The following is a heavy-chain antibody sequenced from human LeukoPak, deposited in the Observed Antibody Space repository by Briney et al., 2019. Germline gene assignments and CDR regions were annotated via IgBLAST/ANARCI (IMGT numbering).Heavy chain of an antibody. D-gene: IGHD1-26*01. V-gene: IGHV3-74*01. CDR3: ARDPVGGRPDL. J-gene: IGHJ4*02. CDR1: GFTFSTYW. CDR2: IKSDGSTT. Sequence: PGESLRLSCAASGFTFSTYWMHWVRQAPGKGLVWVSRIKSDGSTTNYGDSVKDRFTISRDNAKNTLYLQVNSLRADDTAVYYCARDPVGGRPDLWGQGTLVTVSS.